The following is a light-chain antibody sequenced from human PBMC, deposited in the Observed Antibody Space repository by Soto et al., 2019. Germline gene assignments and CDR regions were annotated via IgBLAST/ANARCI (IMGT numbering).Light chain of an antibody. V-gene: IGKV3-15*01. J-gene: IGKJ2*01. CDR3: QQYHNWPPST. CDR1: QSVSTN. CDR2: GAS. Sequence: EIVMTQSPATLSVSPGERATLSCRASQSVSTNLAWYQQKPGQAPRLLMYGASTRATGIPARFSGSGSGTEFTLTISSLQSEDFAVYYGQQYHNWPPSTFGQGTKLEIK.